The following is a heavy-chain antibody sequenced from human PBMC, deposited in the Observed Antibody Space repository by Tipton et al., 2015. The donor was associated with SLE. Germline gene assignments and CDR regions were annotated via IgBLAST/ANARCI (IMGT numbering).Heavy chain of an antibody. CDR1: GGSFSGYY. CDR2: INHSGST. J-gene: IGHJ3*02. Sequence: TLSLTCAVYGGSFSGYYWSWIRQPPGKGLEWIGEINHSGSTNYNPSLKSRVTISVDTSKNQFSLKLSSVTAADTAVYYCARGWGLFDIWGQGTMVTVPS. D-gene: IGHD7-27*01. V-gene: IGHV4-34*01. CDR3: ARGWGLFDI.